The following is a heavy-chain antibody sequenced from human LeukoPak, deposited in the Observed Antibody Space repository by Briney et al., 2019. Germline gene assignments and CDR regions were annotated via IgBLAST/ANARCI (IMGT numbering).Heavy chain of an antibody. Sequence: GSSVKVSCKASGGTFSSYAISWVRQAPGQGLEWMGGFIPIFGTANYAQKFQGRVTITTDESTSTAYMELSSLRSEDTAVYYCARDSEDDSSGYYYGSFDYWGQGTLVTVSS. V-gene: IGHV1-69*05. J-gene: IGHJ4*02. D-gene: IGHD3-22*01. CDR3: ARDSEDDSSGYYYGSFDY. CDR2: FIPIFGTA. CDR1: GGTFSSYA.